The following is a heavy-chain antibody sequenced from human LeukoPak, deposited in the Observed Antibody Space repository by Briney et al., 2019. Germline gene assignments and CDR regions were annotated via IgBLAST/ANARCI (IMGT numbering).Heavy chain of an antibody. Sequence: SETLSLTCTVSGGSISSSSYYWGWIRQPPGKGLEWIGSIYYSGSTYYNPSLKSRVTISVDTSKNQFSLKLSSVTAADTAVYYCASTNYYDRYFDYWGQGTLVTVSS. CDR1: GGSISSSSYY. CDR3: ASTNYYDRYFDY. J-gene: IGHJ4*02. V-gene: IGHV4-39*01. CDR2: IYYSGST. D-gene: IGHD3-22*01.